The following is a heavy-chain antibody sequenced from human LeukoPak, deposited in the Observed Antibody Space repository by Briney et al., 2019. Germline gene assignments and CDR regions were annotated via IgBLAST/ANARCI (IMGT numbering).Heavy chain of an antibody. CDR2: ISSSSSAI. Sequence: PGGSLRLSCTASGFTFSSYGMNWVRQAPGKGLKWVSYISSSSSAINYADSVKGRFTISRDNAKNSLFLQMNSLRDEDTAVHYCARGGGARPDYWGQGILVTVFS. CDR1: GFTFSSYG. CDR3: ARGGGARPDY. J-gene: IGHJ4*02. V-gene: IGHV3-48*02. D-gene: IGHD3-10*01.